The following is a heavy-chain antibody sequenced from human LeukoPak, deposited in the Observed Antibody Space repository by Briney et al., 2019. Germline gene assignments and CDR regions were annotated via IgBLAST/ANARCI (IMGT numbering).Heavy chain of an antibody. V-gene: IGHV3-30*18. CDR3: SKESQSYDSLYYFDY. CDR1: GFTFYTYG. J-gene: IGHJ4*02. D-gene: IGHD3-22*01. Sequence: GSLRLSCAASGFTFYTYGMHWVRQAPGKGLEWVAVISYEGSNEYYADSVKGRFTISRDNSKNRLYLQMNSLRVEDTAVYYCSKESQSYDSLYYFDYWGQGTLVTVSS. CDR2: ISYEGSNE.